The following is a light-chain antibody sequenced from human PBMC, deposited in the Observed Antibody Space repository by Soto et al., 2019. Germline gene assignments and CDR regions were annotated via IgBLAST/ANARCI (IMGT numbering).Light chain of an antibody. V-gene: IGKV3-15*01. J-gene: IGKJ4*01. CDR2: AAS. CDR3: QQYNNWPPLT. CDR1: QSISRN. Sequence: EIVMTQSPATLSVSPGERATLSCRASQSISRNLAWYQQRPGQAHRLLIYAASTRATGIPDRFSGSGSGTEFPLTISSRQSEDGAVDYCQQYNNWPPLTFGGGTKVEIK.